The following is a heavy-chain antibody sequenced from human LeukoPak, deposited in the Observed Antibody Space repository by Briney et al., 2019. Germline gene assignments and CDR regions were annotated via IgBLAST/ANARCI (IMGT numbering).Heavy chain of an antibody. V-gene: IGHV3-23*01. D-gene: IGHD3-3*01. CDR1: GFTFSNAW. J-gene: IGHJ4*02. Sequence: GGSLRLSCAASGFTFSNAWMSWVRQAPGKGLEWVSAISGSGGSTYYADSVKGRFTISRDNSKNTLYLQMNSLRAEDTAVYYCAKDRDFWSGSHAQDYWGQGTLVTVSS. CDR3: AKDRDFWSGSHAQDY. CDR2: ISGSGGST.